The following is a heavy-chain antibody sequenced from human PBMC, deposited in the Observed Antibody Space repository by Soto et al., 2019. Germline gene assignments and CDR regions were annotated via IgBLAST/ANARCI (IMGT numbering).Heavy chain of an antibody. CDR2: ISGYSGDT. CDR3: AREEHCTDSSCYRYYYFHYGMDV. J-gene: IGHJ6*02. Sequence: ASVKVSCKASGYSFTNYGISWVRQAPGQGLEWMGWISGYSGDTNYAHKFQGRVTMTTDTSTSTAYMELGSLRSDDTAVYYCAREEHCTDSSCYRYYYFHYGMDVWGQGTTVTVSS. CDR1: GYSFTNYG. D-gene: IGHD2-8*02. V-gene: IGHV1-18*04.